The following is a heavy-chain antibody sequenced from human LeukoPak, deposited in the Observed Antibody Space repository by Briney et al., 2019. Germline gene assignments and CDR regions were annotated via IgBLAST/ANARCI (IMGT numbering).Heavy chain of an antibody. J-gene: IGHJ6*03. V-gene: IGHV4-39*07. CDR3: ARERGYYYYYMDV. CDR1: GGSISSSSYY. CDR2: INHSGST. Sequence: SETLSLTCTVSGGSISSSSYYWSWIRQPPGKGLEWIGEINHSGSTNYNPSLKSRVTISVDTSKNQFSPKLSSVTAADTAVYYCARERGYYYYYMDVWGKGTTVTVSS. D-gene: IGHD3-16*01.